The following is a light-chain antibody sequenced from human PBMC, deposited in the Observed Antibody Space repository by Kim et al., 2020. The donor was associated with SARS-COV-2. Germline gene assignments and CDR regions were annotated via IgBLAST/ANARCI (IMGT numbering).Light chain of an antibody. Sequence: EVEMTQSPATLSVSPGDRATLSCRASQSVSTNLAWYQHKPGQPPRLLTYDASTRATGIPVRFSGSGSGTEFTLTISSLQSEDFAIYYCQQYNDWPLPFGGGTKVDIK. CDR1: QSVSTN. CDR3: QQYNDWPLP. CDR2: DAS. J-gene: IGKJ4*01. V-gene: IGKV3-15*01.